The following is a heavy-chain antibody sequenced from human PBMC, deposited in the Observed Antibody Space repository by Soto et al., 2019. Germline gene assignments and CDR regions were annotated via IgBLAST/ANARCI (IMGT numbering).Heavy chain of an antibody. V-gene: IGHV3-23*01. D-gene: IGHD3-16*01. Sequence: GGALRLSCAASGFPFSIYVMSLVRPAPGKGLEWVSSISSGGDTTFFADSAKGRFTISRDNSRNILFLQMNSLRAEDTAIYYCTKIMLTNLDMNFDSWGQGTQVTVSS. CDR3: TKIMLTNLDMNFDS. CDR1: GFPFSIYV. CDR2: ISSGGDTT. J-gene: IGHJ4*02.